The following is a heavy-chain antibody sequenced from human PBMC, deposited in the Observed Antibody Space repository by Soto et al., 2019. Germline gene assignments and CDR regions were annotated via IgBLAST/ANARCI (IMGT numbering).Heavy chain of an antibody. D-gene: IGHD6-13*01. CDR3: AKDSSSWSLGCFDP. J-gene: IGHJ5*02. V-gene: IGHV3-23*01. Sequence: VGSLRLSCAASGFTFSSYAMSWVRQAPGKGLEWVSAISGSGGSTYYADSVKGRFTISRDNSKNTLYLQMNSLRAEDTAAYYCAKDSSSWSLGCFDPWGQGTLVTVSS. CDR1: GFTFSSYA. CDR2: ISGSGGST.